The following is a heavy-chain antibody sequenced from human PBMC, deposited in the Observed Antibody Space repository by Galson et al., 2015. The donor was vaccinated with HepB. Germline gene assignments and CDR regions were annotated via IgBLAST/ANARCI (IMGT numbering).Heavy chain of an antibody. CDR1: GYSFTSYW. V-gene: IGHV5-10-1*01. CDR3: ARFGLGDSTSPHDY. CDR2: IDPSDSYT. Sequence: QSGAEVKKPGESLRISCRGSGYSFTSYWISWVRQMPGEGLEWMGRIDPSDSYTNYSPSFQGHVTISLDKSISTAYLQWSSLRASDTAMYYCARFGLGDSTSPHDYWGQGTLVTVSS. D-gene: IGHD6-6*01. J-gene: IGHJ4*02.